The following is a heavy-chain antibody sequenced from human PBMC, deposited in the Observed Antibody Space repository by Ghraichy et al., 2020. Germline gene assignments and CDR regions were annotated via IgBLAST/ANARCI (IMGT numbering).Heavy chain of an antibody. V-gene: IGHV3-21*01. CDR1: GFTFSSYS. J-gene: IGHJ2*01. CDR2: ISSSSSYI. Sequence: GESLNISCAASGFTFSSYSMNWVRQAPGKGLEWVSSISSSSSYIYYADSVKGRFTISRDNAKNSLYLQMNSLRAEDTAVYYCARDHEMATITGYFDLWGRGTLVTVSS. CDR3: ARDHEMATITGYFDL. D-gene: IGHD5-24*01.